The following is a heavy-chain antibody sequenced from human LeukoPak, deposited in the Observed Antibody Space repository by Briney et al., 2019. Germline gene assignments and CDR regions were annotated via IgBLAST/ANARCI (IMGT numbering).Heavy chain of an antibody. Sequence: PGRSLRLSCAASGFTFSSYGMHWVRQAPGKGLEWVAVISYDGSNKYYADSVKGRFTISRDNSKNTLYLQMNSLRAEDTAVYYCAKLPMTTVTTSDYWGQGTLVTVSS. V-gene: IGHV3-30*18. J-gene: IGHJ4*02. CDR3: AKLPMTTVTTSDY. D-gene: IGHD4-17*01. CDR1: GFTFSSYG. CDR2: ISYDGSNK.